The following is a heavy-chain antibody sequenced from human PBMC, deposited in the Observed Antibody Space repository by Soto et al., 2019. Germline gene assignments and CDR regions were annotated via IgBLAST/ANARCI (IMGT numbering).Heavy chain of an antibody. Sequence: EVQLEGSGVDLVKPGGSLRLSCAASGFTLSNFAMSWGRQAPGKGLEWFSVVSGAGITTKYSASVKGRFTVSRDNTKNTLSLAMGSLRAENTSIYYCAKGRLRGLDTRNFDYWGQGNLVTVSS. CDR3: AKGRLRGLDTRNFDY. CDR2: VSGAGITT. J-gene: IGHJ4*02. D-gene: IGHD4-17*01. V-gene: IGHV3-23*04. CDR1: GFTLSNFA.